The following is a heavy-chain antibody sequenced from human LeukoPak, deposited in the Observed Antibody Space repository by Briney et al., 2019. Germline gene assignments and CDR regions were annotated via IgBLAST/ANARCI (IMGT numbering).Heavy chain of an antibody. CDR1: GGSISSGGYS. CDR3: ARARGTFDY. Sequence: SETLSLTCAVSGGSISSGGYSWSWIRQPPGKGLEWIGYIYHSGSTNYNPSLKSRVTISVDTSKNQFSLKLSSVTAADTAVYYCARARGTFDYWGQGTLVTVSS. D-gene: IGHD3-16*01. J-gene: IGHJ4*02. V-gene: IGHV4-30-2*02. CDR2: IYHSGST.